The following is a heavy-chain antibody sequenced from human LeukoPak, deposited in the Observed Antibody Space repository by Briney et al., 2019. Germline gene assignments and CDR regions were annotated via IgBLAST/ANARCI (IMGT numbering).Heavy chain of an antibody. CDR2: IFHSGST. CDR1: SGSIFSSNW. D-gene: IGHD2-2*01. CDR3: ARSPTKRVPEDY. J-gene: IGHJ4*02. V-gene: IGHV4-4*02. Sequence: PSETLSLTCAVSSGSIFSSNWWSWVRPPPGKGLEWIGQIFHSGSTSYSPSLKSRVTISMDKSKNQFSLRLTSVTAADTAVYYCARSPTKRVPEDYWGQGTLVTVSS.